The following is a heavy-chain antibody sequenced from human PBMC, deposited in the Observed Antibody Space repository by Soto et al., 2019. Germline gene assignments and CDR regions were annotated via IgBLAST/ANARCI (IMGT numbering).Heavy chain of an antibody. J-gene: IGHJ4*02. CDR1: GGSFSAYY. Sequence: SETLYLTCAVYGGSFSAYYWRWLRQPPGRGLEGIGESNHSGGSSYNPSLKRRVTISVDRSKSQFSLKLTSVNAADTRLCYCARGSVDTVEGSRFYEDWGPGTPVT. CDR3: ARGSVDTVEGSRFYED. D-gene: IGHD3-22*01. CDR2: SNHSGGS. V-gene: IGHV4-34*01.